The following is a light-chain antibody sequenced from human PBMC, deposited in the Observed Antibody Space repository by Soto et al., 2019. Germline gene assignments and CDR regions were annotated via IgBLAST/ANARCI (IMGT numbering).Light chain of an antibody. V-gene: IGKV1-5*03. CDR1: QNISHW. J-gene: IGKJ2*01. Sequence: DIQCTQSPAFLSACIGDRVSITFRASQNISHWLAWYQQRPGTAPNLLIYKASRLETGVPSRFSGSGSGTEFTLTISSLQPDDFATYYCQQYNTYYTFGQGTKVDIK. CDR3: QQYNTYYT. CDR2: KAS.